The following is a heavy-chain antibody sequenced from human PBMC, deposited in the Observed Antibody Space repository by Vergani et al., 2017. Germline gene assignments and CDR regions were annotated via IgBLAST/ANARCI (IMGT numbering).Heavy chain of an antibody. CDR3: ATKSCGTPGCQIGYFRE. D-gene: IGHD1-1*01. CDR1: GFTSSYYG. CDR2: ISYDGTQK. V-gene: IGHV3-30*03. Sequence: QVHLVESGGGVVQPGRSLRLSCVVSGFTSSYYGMHWVRQAPGKGLEWLAVISYDGTQKYYADSVKGRFTISRDNSKSNLYLQMNSLRTEDTAVYYCATKSCGTPGCQIGYFREWGQGTLVTVSS. J-gene: IGHJ1*01.